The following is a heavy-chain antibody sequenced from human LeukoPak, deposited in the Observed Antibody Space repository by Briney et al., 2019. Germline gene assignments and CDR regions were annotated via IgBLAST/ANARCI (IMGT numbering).Heavy chain of an antibody. J-gene: IGHJ4*02. D-gene: IGHD3-3*02. V-gene: IGHV3-23*01. Sequence: GGSLRLSCAASGFMFKSYAMSWVRQAPGKGLEWLSGITGRGDDTKYADSVKGRFIISRDNSKNTVHLHLNGLTVEDAAVYYCAKDIFSSVGTPGYWGQGTRVTVSS. CDR2: ITGRGDDT. CDR3: AKDIFSSVGTPGY. CDR1: GFMFKSYA.